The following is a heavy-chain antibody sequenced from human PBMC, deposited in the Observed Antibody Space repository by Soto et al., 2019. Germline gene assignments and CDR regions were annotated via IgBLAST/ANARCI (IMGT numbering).Heavy chain of an antibody. V-gene: IGHV1-18*01. J-gene: IGHJ1*01. CDR1: GYTFNTYG. D-gene: IGHD2-2*01. CDR2: ISAYNGDT. CDR3: ARDRGAQQGQLRGQVHH. Sequence: QVQLVQSGAEVKKPGASVKVSCKTSGYTFNTYGISWVRQAPGQGLEWMGWISAYNGDTNYAQKLQGRVTMTTDTSTSTAYREVRSLRCDDTAVYYCARDRGAQQGQLRGQVHHWGQGTLITVS.